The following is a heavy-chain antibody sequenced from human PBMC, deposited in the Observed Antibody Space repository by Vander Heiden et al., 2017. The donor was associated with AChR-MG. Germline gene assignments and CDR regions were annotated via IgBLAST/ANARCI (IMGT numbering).Heavy chain of an antibody. V-gene: IGHV3-33*01. CDR2: IWYDGSNK. Sequence: QVQLVESGGGVVQPGRSLRLSCAASGFTFSSYGMHWVRQAPGKGLEWVAVIWYDGSNKYYADSVKGRFTISRDNSKNTLYLQMNSLRAEDTAVYYCASIMGRDYDFWSGQDGMDVWGQGTTVTVSS. J-gene: IGHJ6*02. CDR3: ASIMGRDYDFWSGQDGMDV. CDR1: GFTFSSYG. D-gene: IGHD3-3*01.